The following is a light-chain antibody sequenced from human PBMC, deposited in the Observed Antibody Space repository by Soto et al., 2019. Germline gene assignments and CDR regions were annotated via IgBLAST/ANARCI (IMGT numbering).Light chain of an antibody. J-gene: IGKJ4*01. CDR2: AAS. CDR3: IQDYNYPLT. V-gene: IGKV1-6*01. Sequence: IQMTQSPSSLSASVGDRVTITCRASQSIVTYLNWYLQKPGKAPKLLIYAASNLQSGVPSRFSGSGSGTDFTLTISSLQPEDFATYYCIQDYNYPLTFGGGTKVDIK. CDR1: QSIVTY.